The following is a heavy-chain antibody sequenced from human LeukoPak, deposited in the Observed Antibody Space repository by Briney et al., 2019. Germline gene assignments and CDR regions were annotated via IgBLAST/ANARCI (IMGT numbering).Heavy chain of an antibody. V-gene: IGHV3-30*03. D-gene: IGHD5-18*01. CDR3: ATLSGDSHGYDY. J-gene: IGHJ4*02. Sequence: PGGSLRLSCAASGFTFSSSAMHWVRQAPGKGLEWVAVILHDGSNKQYADSVKGRFTISRDNSKNTLYLQINSLRAEDTAVYYCATLSGDSHGYDYWGLGTLVTVSS. CDR1: GFTFSSSA. CDR2: ILHDGSNK.